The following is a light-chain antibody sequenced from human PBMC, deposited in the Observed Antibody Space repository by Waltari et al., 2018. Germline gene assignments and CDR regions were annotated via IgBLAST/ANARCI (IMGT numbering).Light chain of an antibody. J-gene: IGLJ2*01. CDR3: SSFSKTATPVL. V-gene: IGLV2-14*03. Sequence: QSALTQPASVAGSPGQSITIPCTGSASDIGIYNYVSWYQQHPGGAPKLILYSVTNRPAGISIRFSGSRSGDTASLTISGLQAEDEALYFCSSFSKTATPVLFGGGTKVTVL. CDR1: ASDIGIYNY. CDR2: SVT.